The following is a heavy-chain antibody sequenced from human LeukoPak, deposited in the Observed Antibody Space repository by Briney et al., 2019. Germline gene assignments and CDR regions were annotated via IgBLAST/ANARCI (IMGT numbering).Heavy chain of an antibody. D-gene: IGHD6-6*01. CDR3: ARDLSSIAARPGAFDI. J-gene: IGHJ3*02. V-gene: IGHV4-61*02. CDR1: GGSISSGSYY. CDR2: IYTSGST. Sequence: SETLSLTCTVSGGSISSGSYYWRWIRQPAGKGLEWIGRIYTSGSTNYNPSLKSRVTISVDTSKNQFSLKLSSVTAADTAVYYCARDLSSIAARPGAFDIWGQGTMVTVSS.